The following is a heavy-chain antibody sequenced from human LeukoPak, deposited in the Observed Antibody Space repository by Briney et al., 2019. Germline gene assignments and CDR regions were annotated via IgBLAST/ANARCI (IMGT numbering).Heavy chain of an antibody. V-gene: IGHV3-21*01. CDR2: ISSSSSFV. J-gene: IGHJ4*02. CDR1: GFTFSSYS. Sequence: GGSLRLSCAASGFTFSSYSMNWVRQAPGKGLEWVSSISSSSSFVYYADSVKGRFTISRDNAKKSLYLQMNSLRAEDTAVYYCARDVEQLWSSDYWGQGTLVTVSS. D-gene: IGHD5-18*01. CDR3: ARDVEQLWSSDY.